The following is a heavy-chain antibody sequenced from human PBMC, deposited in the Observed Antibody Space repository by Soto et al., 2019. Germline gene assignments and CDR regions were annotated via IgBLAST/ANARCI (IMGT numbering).Heavy chain of an antibody. CDR3: ARRLGRRAATHLNYYYGMDV. CDR2: IDPSDSYT. CDR1: GYSFTSYW. Sequence: PGESLKISCKGSGYSFTSYWMSWVRQMPGKGLEWMGRIDPSDSYTNYSPSFQGHVTISADKSISTAYLQWSSLKASDTAMYYCARRLGRRAATHLNYYYGMDVWGQGTTVTVYS. J-gene: IGHJ6*02. D-gene: IGHD2-15*01. V-gene: IGHV5-10-1*01.